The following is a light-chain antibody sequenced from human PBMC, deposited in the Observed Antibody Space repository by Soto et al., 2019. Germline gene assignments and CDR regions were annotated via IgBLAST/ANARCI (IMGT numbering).Light chain of an antibody. V-gene: IGKV1-39*01. CDR1: QSIRNF. CDR2: SSS. CDR3: QQNYLSPWT. J-gene: IGKJ1*01. Sequence: DIQMTQSPSSLSASVGDRVTITCRTSQSIRNFLNWYQQKPGTVPKLLISSSSTLESGVPSRFSGGGSGTDFTLPITNLQPEDFATYFCQQNYLSPWTFGPGTRVEIK.